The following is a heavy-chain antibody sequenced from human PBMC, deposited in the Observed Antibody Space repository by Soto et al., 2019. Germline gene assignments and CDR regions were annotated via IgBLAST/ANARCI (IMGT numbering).Heavy chain of an antibody. V-gene: IGHV1-2*02. CDR3: ERELYQVLSDGMDV. J-gene: IGHJ6*02. Sequence: QVQLVQSGAEVKKPEVSMKVSCKASGSSLTGYYFRWIRAATGQGLAWLGWINPNTGGTTYAQKFMGRGNLTWDTSITTAYMELSSLRPDDTAMYYCERELYQVLSDGMDVCGQGTAVTVSS. D-gene: IGHD2-8*01. CDR2: INPNTGGT. CDR1: GSSLTGYY.